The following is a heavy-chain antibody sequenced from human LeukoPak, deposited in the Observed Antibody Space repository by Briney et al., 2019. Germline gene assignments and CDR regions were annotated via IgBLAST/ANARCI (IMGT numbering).Heavy chain of an antibody. CDR1: GFTFSSYG. CDR3: AKSYSSGPACDY. D-gene: IGHD6-25*01. CDR2: ISGSGIST. Sequence: GGSLRLSCAASGFTFSSYGMSWVRRAPGKGLEWVSSISGSGISTYYADPVKGRFTISRDNSKNTLDLQMNSMRAEDTAVYYCAKSYSSGPACDYWGQGTLVTVSS. J-gene: IGHJ4*02. V-gene: IGHV3-23*01.